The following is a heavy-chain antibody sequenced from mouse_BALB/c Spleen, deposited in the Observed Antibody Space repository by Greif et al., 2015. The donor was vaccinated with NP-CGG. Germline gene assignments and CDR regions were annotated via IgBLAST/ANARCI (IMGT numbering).Heavy chain of an antibody. CDR1: GFTFSDYY. J-gene: IGHJ2*01. Sequence: EVMLVESGGGLVKPGGSLKLSCAASGFTFSDYYMYWVRQTPEKRLEWVATISDGGSYTYYPDSVKGRFTISRDNAKNNLCLQMSSLKSEDTAMYYCASYGNFDYWGQGTTLTVSS. CDR3: ASYGNFDY. V-gene: IGHV5-4*02. CDR2: ISDGGSYT. D-gene: IGHD2-1*01.